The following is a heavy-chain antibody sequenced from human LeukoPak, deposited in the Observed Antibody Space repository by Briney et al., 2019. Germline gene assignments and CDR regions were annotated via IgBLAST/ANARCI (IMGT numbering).Heavy chain of an antibody. CDR2: IHYSGST. V-gene: IGHV4-59*08. CDR3: ARGGKAAVRFDL. J-gene: IGHJ2*01. CDR1: GGSISSYN. Sequence: KPSESLSLTCTVSGGSISSYNWSWIRQPPGKGLEWIGYIHYSGSTHYNPSLMSGVTIPVDTSKNQFSLKLSSVTAADTAVYSCARGGKAAVRFDLWGRGTLVTVSS. D-gene: IGHD2-15*01.